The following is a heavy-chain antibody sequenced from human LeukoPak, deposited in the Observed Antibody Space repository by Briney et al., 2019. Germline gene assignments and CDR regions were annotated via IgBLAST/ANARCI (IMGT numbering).Heavy chain of an antibody. CDR3: ARESPLRFSPYYYYYYMDV. D-gene: IGHD3-3*01. CDR2: INPNSGGT. CDR1: GYTFTVYY. Sequence: ASVKVSCTASGYTFTVYYMHWVRHAPGQGLEWMGWINPNSGGTNYAQKFQGRVTMTRDTSISTAYRELSRLRSDDTAVYYCARESPLRFSPYYYYYYMDVWGKGTTVTVSS. V-gene: IGHV1-2*02. J-gene: IGHJ6*03.